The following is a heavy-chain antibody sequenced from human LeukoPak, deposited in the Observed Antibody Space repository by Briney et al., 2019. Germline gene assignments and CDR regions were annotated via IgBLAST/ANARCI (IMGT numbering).Heavy chain of an antibody. CDR1: GFTFSSYA. CDR3: ARDGSDCRGGTCDRGPYDY. Sequence: PGGSLRLSCAASGFTFSSYAMHWVRQAPGKGLEYVSAITSNGGSTYYGNSVKGRFTISRDNSKNTLYLQMGSLRADDMAVYYCARDGSDCRGGTCDRGPYDYWGQGTLVTVSS. CDR2: ITSNGGST. D-gene: IGHD2-15*01. J-gene: IGHJ4*02. V-gene: IGHV3-64*01.